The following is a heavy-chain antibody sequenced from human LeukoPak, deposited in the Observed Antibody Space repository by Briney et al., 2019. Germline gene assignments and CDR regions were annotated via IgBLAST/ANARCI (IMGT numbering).Heavy chain of an antibody. D-gene: IGHD4-17*01. CDR2: ISYDGSKK. V-gene: IGHV3-30*04. CDR1: GFTFRSYS. J-gene: IGHJ5*02. CDR3: ARSTVTTANLFDP. Sequence: PGGSLRLSCAASGFTFRSYSMRWVRQAPGKGLEWVAVISYDGSKKFYAESVRGRFTISRDNSNNTLYLQMNSLRRGDSAVYHCARSTVTTANLFDPWGQGTLVTVSS.